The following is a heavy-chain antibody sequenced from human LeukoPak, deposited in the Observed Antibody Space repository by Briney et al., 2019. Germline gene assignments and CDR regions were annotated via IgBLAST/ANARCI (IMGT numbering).Heavy chain of an antibody. D-gene: IGHD5-24*01. CDR2: IFSSGST. Sequence: SETLSLSCTVSGGSISSFFWSWIRQPPGEGLEWIGSIFSSGSTNYNTSLRSRVSISLDTSKNQFSLKLGSVTAADTAVYFCARGGYGYNRWNYFDYWGQGTLVTVSS. CDR3: ARGGYGYNRWNYFDY. J-gene: IGHJ4*02. V-gene: IGHV4-59*01. CDR1: GGSISSFF.